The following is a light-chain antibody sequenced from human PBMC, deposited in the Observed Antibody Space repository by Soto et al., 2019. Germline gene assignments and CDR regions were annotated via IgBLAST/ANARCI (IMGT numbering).Light chain of an antibody. CDR3: SSYTSSGTPV. CDR1: SSDVGGYNY. Sequence: QSALTQPASVSGSPVQSITISCTGTSSDVGGYNYLSWYQQHPGKAPKVMIYEVSNRPSGVSNRFSGSKSGNTASLTISGLQAEDEADYYCSSYTSSGTPVFGGGTKVTVL. J-gene: IGLJ3*02. V-gene: IGLV2-14*01. CDR2: EVS.